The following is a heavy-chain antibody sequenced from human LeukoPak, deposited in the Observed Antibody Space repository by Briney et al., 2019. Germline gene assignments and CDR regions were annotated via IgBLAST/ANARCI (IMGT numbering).Heavy chain of an antibody. Sequence: PGGSLRLSCVASGFTFGSHAMNWVRQAPGKGLEWVSSIIHDSLDMSYADSLKGRFTISRDNAKNSLYLQMDSLRAEDTAVYYCARDKVGHDFWSGYSDFWGQGTLVTDSS. D-gene: IGHD3-3*01. V-gene: IGHV3-21*06. CDR3: ARDKVGHDFWSGYSDF. CDR1: GFTFGSHA. J-gene: IGHJ4*02. CDR2: IIHDSLDM.